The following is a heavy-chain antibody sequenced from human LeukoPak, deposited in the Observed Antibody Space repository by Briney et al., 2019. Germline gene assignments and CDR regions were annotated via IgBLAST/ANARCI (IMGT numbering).Heavy chain of an antibody. D-gene: IGHD4-17*01. CDR2: VNPNSGNT. Sequence: ASVKVSCKASGYTFTSYDINWVRQATGQGLEWMGWVNPNSGNTGYAPKFQGRVSMTRDTSISTAYMELSSLRSDDTAVYYCARGVSDYGDFHFWGQGTLVTVSS. V-gene: IGHV1-8*01. J-gene: IGHJ4*02. CDR1: GYTFTSYD. CDR3: ARGVSDYGDFHF.